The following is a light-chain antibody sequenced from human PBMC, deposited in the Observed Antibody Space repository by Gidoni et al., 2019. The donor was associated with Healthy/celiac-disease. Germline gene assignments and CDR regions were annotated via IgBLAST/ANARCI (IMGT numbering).Light chain of an antibody. CDR3: QRCNSAPYT. Sequence: DIQMTQSPSSLSASVGDSVTITCRASQDISNYLAWYQLDSGKVPKLLIYGASTLQSGVPSRFSGSGSGTDFTLTINGLQPEDVATYYCQRCNSAPYTFGQGTKLEI. CDR1: QDISNY. CDR2: GAS. J-gene: IGKJ2*01. V-gene: IGKV1-27*01.